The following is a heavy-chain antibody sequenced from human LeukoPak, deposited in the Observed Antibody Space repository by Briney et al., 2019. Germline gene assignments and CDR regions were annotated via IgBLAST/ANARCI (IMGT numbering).Heavy chain of an antibody. D-gene: IGHD4-11*01. V-gene: IGHV4-39*01. CDR1: GDSISITTYW. CDR3: TRLPLDYSLDH. Sequence: SETLSLTCTVSGDSISITTYWWGWIRQYPGKGLEWIGSMSYVGITSYNPSLKSRATISVDTSKNQFSLMLNSVTAADTAVYYCTRLPLDYSLDHWGQGTPVSVSS. J-gene: IGHJ4*02. CDR2: MSYVGIT.